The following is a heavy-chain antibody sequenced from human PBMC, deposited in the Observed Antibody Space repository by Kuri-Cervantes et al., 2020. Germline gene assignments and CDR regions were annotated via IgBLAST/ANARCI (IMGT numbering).Heavy chain of an antibody. V-gene: IGHV1-3*01. CDR1: GYTFTSYA. D-gene: IGHD3-3*01. J-gene: IGHJ6*03. Sequence: ASVKVSCKASGYTFTSYAMHWVRQAPGQRLEWMGWINAGNGNTKYSQKFQGRVTITRDTSASTAYMELSSLRSEDTAVYYCARAWSGYPSQSLSSYYYYYMDVWGKGTTVTVSS. CDR3: ARAWSGYPSQSLSSYYYYYMDV. CDR2: INAGNGNT.